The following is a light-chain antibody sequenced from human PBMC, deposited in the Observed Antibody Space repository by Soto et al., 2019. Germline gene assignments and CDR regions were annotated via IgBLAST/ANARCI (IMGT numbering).Light chain of an antibody. CDR2: EGT. V-gene: IGLV2-23*01. J-gene: IGLJ2*01. CDR3: CSYAHSNFWDVV. CDR1: SGDVGSYNL. Sequence: QSALTQPASVSGSPGQSVTISCTGTSGDVGSYNLVSWYQQHPGKAPKLIIYEGTKRPSGVSNRFSGSKSGNTASLTISGLRAEDEALYYFCSYAHSNFWDVVFGGGTKLTVL.